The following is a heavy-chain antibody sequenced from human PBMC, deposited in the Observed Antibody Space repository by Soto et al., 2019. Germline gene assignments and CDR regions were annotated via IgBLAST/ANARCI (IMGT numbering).Heavy chain of an antibody. V-gene: IGHV3-74*01. Sequence: EVQLVESGGGLVQPGGSLRLSCEASGFTFSDYWIHWVRQAPGKGLVWLSRIKGDASTTNYADSVMGRFTVSRDNARNTVYLQMNSLRAEDTAIYYCARGGRGYYYVDVWGKGRTVTVSS. CDR2: IKGDASTT. J-gene: IGHJ6*03. CDR1: GFTFSDYW. CDR3: ARGGRGYYYVDV.